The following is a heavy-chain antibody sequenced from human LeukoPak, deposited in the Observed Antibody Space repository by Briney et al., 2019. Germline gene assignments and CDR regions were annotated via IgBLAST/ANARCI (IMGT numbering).Heavy chain of an antibody. CDR2: ISSSSSHI. J-gene: IGHJ5*02. D-gene: IGHD2-2*01. CDR1: GFTFSGHS. CDR3: ARVPIVVVPAAYLNWFDP. Sequence: GGSLRLSCAASGFTFSGHSMSWVRQAPGKGLEWVSYISSSSSHIYYADSVKGRFTVSRDSAKNSLYLQMNSLRAEDTALYFCARVPIVVVPAAYLNWFDPWGQGTLVTVSS. V-gene: IGHV3-21*01.